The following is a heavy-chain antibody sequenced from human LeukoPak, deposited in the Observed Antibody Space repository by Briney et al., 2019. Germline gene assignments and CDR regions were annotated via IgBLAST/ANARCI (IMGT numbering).Heavy chain of an antibody. CDR3: ARDARQQLVERFDY. D-gene: IGHD6-13*01. CDR2: ISSSGSTI. CDR1: GFTFSDYY. J-gene: IGHJ4*02. Sequence: PGGSLRLSCAASGFTFSDYYMSWIRQTPGKGLEWVSYISSSGSTIYYADSVKGRFTISRDNAKNSRYLQMNSLRAEDTAVYYCARDARQQLVERFDYWGQGILVTVSS. V-gene: IGHV3-11*01.